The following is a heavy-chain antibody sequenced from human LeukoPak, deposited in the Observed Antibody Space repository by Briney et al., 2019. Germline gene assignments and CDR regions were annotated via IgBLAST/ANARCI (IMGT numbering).Heavy chain of an antibody. CDR2: IYYSGST. J-gene: IGHJ4*02. CDR3: ARGDSSGYYFDY. CDR1: GGSISSGDYY. Sequence: SQTLSLTCTVSGGSISSGDYYWSWIRQPPGKGLEWIGYIYYSGSTYYNPSLKSRVTISVDTSKNQSSLKLSSVTAADAAVYYCARGDSSGYYFDYWGQGTLVTVSS. D-gene: IGHD3-22*01. V-gene: IGHV4-30-4*01.